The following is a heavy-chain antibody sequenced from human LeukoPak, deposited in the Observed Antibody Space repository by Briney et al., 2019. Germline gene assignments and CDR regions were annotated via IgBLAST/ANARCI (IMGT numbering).Heavy chain of an antibody. CDR2: INQDGSEK. D-gene: IGHD6-19*01. CDR1: GFPFSTFW. CDR3: ARDMAGSFFDY. V-gene: IGHV3-7*01. Sequence: GGSLRLSCAVSGFPFSTFWMSWVRQAPGKGLEWVANINQDGSEKYYVDSVRGRFAISRDNAKNSLYLQMNSLRPEDTAVYYCARDMAGSFFDYWGQGTLVTVSS. J-gene: IGHJ4*02.